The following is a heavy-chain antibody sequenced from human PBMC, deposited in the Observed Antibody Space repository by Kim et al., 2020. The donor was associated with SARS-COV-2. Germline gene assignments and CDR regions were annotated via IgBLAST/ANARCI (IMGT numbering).Heavy chain of an antibody. CDR2: IKSDGRST. J-gene: IGHJ4*02. Sequence: GGSLRLSCAASGFTFSSKWMHWVRQAPGKGPEWVSRIKSDGRSTNYADSVKGRFTISRDNAKNTLYLQMSGLRGEDTAVYYCVSGDYSGSDKWEEFVYWGQGTLVIVSS. V-gene: IGHV3-74*01. CDR3: VSGDYSGSDKWEEFVY. CDR1: GFTFSSKW. D-gene: IGHD3-10*01.